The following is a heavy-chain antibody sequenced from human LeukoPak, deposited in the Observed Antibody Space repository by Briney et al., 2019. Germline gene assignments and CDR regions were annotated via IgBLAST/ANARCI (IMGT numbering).Heavy chain of an antibody. Sequence: GGSLGLSCAASGFTFSSYSMNWVRQAPGKGLEWVSSISSSSSYIYYADSVKGRFTISRDNAKNSLYLQMNSLRAEDTAVYYCARSPYYYDSSGYDFDYWGQGTLVTVSS. J-gene: IGHJ4*02. V-gene: IGHV3-21*01. CDR2: ISSSSSYI. D-gene: IGHD3-22*01. CDR1: GFTFSSYS. CDR3: ARSPYYYDSSGYDFDY.